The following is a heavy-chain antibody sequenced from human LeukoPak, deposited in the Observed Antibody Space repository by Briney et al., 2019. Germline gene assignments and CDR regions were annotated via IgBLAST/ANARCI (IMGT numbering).Heavy chain of an antibody. CDR2: INAGNGNT. V-gene: IGHV1-3*03. J-gene: IGHJ6*03. Sequence: GASVKVSCKASGYTFTSYAMHWVRQAPGQRLEWMGWINAGNGNTKYSQEFQGRVTITRDTSASTAYMELSSLRSEDTAVYYCARESRQKRRGYGFYYYYYMDVWGKGTTVTISS. CDR1: GYTFTSYA. D-gene: IGHD5-12*01. CDR3: ARESRQKRRGYGFYYYYYMDV.